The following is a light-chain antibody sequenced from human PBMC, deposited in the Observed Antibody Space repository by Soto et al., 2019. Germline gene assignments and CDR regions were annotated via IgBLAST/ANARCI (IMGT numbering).Light chain of an antibody. CDR1: QSISSW. Sequence: DIQMTQSPSTLSASVGDRVTITCRASQSISSWLAWYQQKPGKAPKLLTYDASSLESGVPSRFSGSGSGTEFTLTISSLQPDDFATYYCQQYNSYSITFGQGTRL. J-gene: IGKJ5*01. V-gene: IGKV1-5*01. CDR2: DAS. CDR3: QQYNSYSIT.